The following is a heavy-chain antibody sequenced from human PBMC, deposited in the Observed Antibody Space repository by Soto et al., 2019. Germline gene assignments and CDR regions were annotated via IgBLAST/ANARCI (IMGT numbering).Heavy chain of an antibody. J-gene: IGHJ4*02. CDR2: ISGSGGST. V-gene: IGHV3-23*01. CDR3: AKDDRYGDYVWQFDY. CDR1: GFTFSSYA. Sequence: PGGSLRLSCAASGFTFSSYAMSWVRQAPGKWLEWVSAISGSGGSTYYADSVKGRFTISRDNSKNTLYLQMNSLRAEDTAVFYCAKDDRYGDYVWQFDYWGQGTLVTVSS. D-gene: IGHD4-17*01.